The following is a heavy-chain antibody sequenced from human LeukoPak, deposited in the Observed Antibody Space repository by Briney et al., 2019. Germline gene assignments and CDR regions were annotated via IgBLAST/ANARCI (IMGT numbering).Heavy chain of an antibody. D-gene: IGHD2-2*01. CDR2: IKHSGST. CDR1: GGSFSGYY. CDR3: ARGRYCSSTSCYVYYFDY. V-gene: IGHV4-34*01. J-gene: IGHJ4*02. Sequence: SETLSLTCAVYGGSFSGYYWSWIRQPPGKGLEWIGEIKHSGSTNYNPSLKSRVTISVDTSKNQFSLRLSSVTAADTAVYYCARGRYCSSTSCYVYYFDYWGQGTLVTVSS.